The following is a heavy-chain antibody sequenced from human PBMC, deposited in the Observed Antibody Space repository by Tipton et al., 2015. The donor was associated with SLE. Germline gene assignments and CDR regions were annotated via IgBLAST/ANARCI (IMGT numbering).Heavy chain of an antibody. V-gene: IGHV3-9*01. CDR1: GFTFDDYA. CDR2: ISWNSGSI. J-gene: IGHJ6*03. D-gene: IGHD3-3*01. CDR3: AKDHRFLEWPIPGYMDV. Sequence: SLRLSCAASGFTFDDYAMHWVRQAPGKGPEWVSGISWNSGSIGYADSVKGRFTISRDNAKNSLYLQMNSLRAEDTALYYCAKDHRFLEWPIPGYMDVWGKGTTVTVSS.